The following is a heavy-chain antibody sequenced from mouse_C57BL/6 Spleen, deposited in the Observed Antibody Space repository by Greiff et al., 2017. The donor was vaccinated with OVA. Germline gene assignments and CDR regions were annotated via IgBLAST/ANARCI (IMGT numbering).Heavy chain of an antibody. V-gene: IGHV1-64*01. CDR1: GYTFTSYW. J-gene: IGHJ3*01. CDR2: IHPNSGST. CDR3: ARNNWDGWFAY. D-gene: IGHD4-1*01. Sequence: VQLQQPGAELVKPGASVKLSCKASGYTFTSYWMHWVKQRPGQGLEWIGMIHPNSGSTNYNEKFKSKATLTVDTSSSTAYMQLSSLTSEDYAVYYCARNNWDGWFAYWGKGTLVTVSA.